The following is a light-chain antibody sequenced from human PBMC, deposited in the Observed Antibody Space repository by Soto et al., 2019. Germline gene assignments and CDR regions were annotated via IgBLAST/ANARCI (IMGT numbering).Light chain of an antibody. Sequence: SSELTQPLSVSVALGQKARITCGGNNIGSKNVHWYQQKPGQAPVVVIHRDSNRPSGIPERFSGSNSGNTATLTISRAQAGDEADYYCQVWDSSTVVFGGGTKLTVL. J-gene: IGLJ2*01. CDR1: NIGSKN. CDR3: QVWDSSTVV. CDR2: RDS. V-gene: IGLV3-9*01.